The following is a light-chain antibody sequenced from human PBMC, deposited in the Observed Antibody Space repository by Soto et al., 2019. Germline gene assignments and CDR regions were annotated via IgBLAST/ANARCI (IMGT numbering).Light chain of an antibody. CDR3: CSYAGSYTV. V-gene: IGLV2-11*01. J-gene: IGLJ2*01. Sequence: QSVLTQPRSVSGSPEQSVTISCTGTSSDVGGYNYVSWYQQHPGKAPKLMIYDVSKRPSGVPDRFSGSKSGNTASLTISGLQAEDEADYYCCSYAGSYTVFGGGTKLTVL. CDR2: DVS. CDR1: SSDVGGYNY.